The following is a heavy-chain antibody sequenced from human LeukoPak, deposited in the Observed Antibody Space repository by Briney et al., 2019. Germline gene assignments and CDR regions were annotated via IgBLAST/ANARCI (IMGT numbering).Heavy chain of an antibody. CDR3: AKDNYSDRWRKKVDAFDI. CDR1: GFTFSSNA. CDR2: ITCGGSST. J-gene: IGHJ3*02. D-gene: IGHD3-22*01. Sequence: GGSLRLSCAASGFTFSSNAMSWVRQAPGKGLEWVSAITCGGSSTYYADSVKGRFTISRDNSKNTLYLQMNSLRAEDTAVYYCAKDNYSDRWRKKVDAFDISGQRETVTVSS. V-gene: IGHV3-23*01.